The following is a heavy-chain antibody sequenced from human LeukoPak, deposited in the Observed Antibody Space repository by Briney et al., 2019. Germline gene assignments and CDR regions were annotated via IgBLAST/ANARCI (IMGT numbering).Heavy chain of an antibody. CDR2: IWYDGSNK. V-gene: IGHV3-33*01. CDR1: GFTFSSYG. CDR3: ARMTKYYDSSGNGDLDY. D-gene: IGHD3-22*01. J-gene: IGHJ4*02. Sequence: PGGSLRLSCAASGFTFSSYGVHWVRQAPGKGLEWVAVIWYDGSNKYYADSVKGRFTISRDNSKNTLYLQINSLRAEDTAVYYCARMTKYYDSSGNGDLDYWGQGTLVTVSS.